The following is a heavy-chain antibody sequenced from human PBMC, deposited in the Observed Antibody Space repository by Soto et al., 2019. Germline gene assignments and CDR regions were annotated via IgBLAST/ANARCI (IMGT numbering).Heavy chain of an antibody. CDR3: TTDLSEWELHYYYGMDV. CDR1: GFTFSNAW. V-gene: IGHV3-15*01. D-gene: IGHD1-26*01. J-gene: IGHJ6*02. Sequence: PGGAQRVSSEASGFTFSNAWMSWFRQAPGKGLEWVGRIKSKTDGGTTDYAAPVKGRFTISRDDSKNTLYLQMNSLKTEDTAVYYCTTDLSEWELHYYYGMDVWGQGTTVTVSS. CDR2: IKSKTDGGTT.